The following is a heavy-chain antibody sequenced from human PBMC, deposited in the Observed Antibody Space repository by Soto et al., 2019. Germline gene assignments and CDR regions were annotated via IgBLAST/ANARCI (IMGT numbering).Heavy chain of an antibody. CDR1: GFTFSSYA. D-gene: IGHD3-10*01. CDR2: ISGSGGST. J-gene: IGHJ5*02. Sequence: EVQLLESGGGLVQPGGSLRLSCAASGFTFSSYAMSWVRQAPGKGLEWVSAISGSGGSTYYADSVKGRFTISRDNSKNTLYLQMNSLRAEDTAVYYCAKDKQYYGSGSYSRWDWFDPWGQGTLVTVSS. V-gene: IGHV3-23*01. CDR3: AKDKQYYGSGSYSRWDWFDP.